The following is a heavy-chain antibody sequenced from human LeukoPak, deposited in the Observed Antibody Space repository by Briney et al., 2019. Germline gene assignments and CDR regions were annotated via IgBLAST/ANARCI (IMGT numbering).Heavy chain of an antibody. D-gene: IGHD2-15*01. CDR3: AKFLDIVVVVAATSGGGLDY. V-gene: IGHV3-23*01. CDR1: GFTVSGTY. CDR2: ISGSGGST. Sequence: GGSLRLSCAASGFTVSGTYMTWVRQAPGMGLEWVSAISGSGGSTYYADSVKGRFTISRDNSKNTLYLQMNSLRAEDTAVYYCAKFLDIVVVVAATSGGGLDYWGQGTLVTVSS. J-gene: IGHJ4*02.